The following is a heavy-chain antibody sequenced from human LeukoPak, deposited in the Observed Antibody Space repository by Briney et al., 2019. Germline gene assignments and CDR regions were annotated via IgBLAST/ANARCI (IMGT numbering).Heavy chain of an antibody. CDR2: IYHSGST. D-gene: IGHD3-10*01. J-gene: IGHJ6*03. V-gene: IGHV4-38-2*02. Sequence: SETLSLACTVSGYSISSGYYWGWIRQPPGKGLEWIGSIYHSGSTYYNPSLKSRVTISVDTSKNQFSLKLSSVTAADTAVYYCARGKTEMGITMVRGVFYYYYYMDVWGKGTTVTVSS. CDR3: ARGKTEMGITMVRGVFYYYYYMDV. CDR1: GYSISSGYY.